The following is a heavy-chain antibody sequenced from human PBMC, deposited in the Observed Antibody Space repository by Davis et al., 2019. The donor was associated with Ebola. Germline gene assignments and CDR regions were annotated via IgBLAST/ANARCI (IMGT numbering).Heavy chain of an antibody. V-gene: IGHV3-23*01. Sequence: GGSLRLSCAASGFTFTTYALSWVRQAPGQGLEWVSTISYSGGSTYYADSVKGRFTISRDNSKNTLYLQMNSLRAEDTAVYYCAKAPRIYYDFWSGPADDAFDIWGQGTMVTVSS. CDR2: ISYSGGST. CDR3: AKAPRIYYDFWSGPADDAFDI. D-gene: IGHD3-3*01. J-gene: IGHJ3*02. CDR1: GFTFTTYA.